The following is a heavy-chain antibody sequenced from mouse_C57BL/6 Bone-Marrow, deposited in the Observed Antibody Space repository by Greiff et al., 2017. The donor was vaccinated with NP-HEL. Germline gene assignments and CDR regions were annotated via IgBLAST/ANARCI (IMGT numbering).Heavy chain of an antibody. CDR2: INPYNGGT. CDR1: GYTFTDYY. V-gene: IGHV1-19*01. J-gene: IGHJ2*01. CDR3: ARALDSNYVDY. Sequence: EVKLQQSGPVLVKPGASVKMSCKASGYTFTDYYMNWVKQSHGKSLEWIGVINPYNGGTSYNQKFKGKATLTVDKSSSTAYMELNSLTSEDSAVYYCARALDSNYVDYWGQGTTLTVSS. D-gene: IGHD2-5*01.